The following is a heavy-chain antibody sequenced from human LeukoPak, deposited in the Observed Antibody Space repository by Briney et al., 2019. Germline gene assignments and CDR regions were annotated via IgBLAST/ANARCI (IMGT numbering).Heavy chain of an antibody. V-gene: IGHV4-61*05. CDR1: GGSISSSSYY. CDR2: IYYSGST. CDR3: ARGGLSFGELLDY. J-gene: IGHJ4*02. D-gene: IGHD3-10*01. Sequence: SETLSLTCTVSGGSISSSSYYWGWIRQPPGKGLEWIGYIYYSGSTNYNPSLKSRVTISVDTSKNQFSLKLSSVTAADTAVYYCARGGLSFGELLDYWGQGTLVTVSS.